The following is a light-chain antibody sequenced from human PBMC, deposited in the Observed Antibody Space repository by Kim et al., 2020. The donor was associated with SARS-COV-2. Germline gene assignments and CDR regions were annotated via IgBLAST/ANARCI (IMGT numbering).Light chain of an antibody. CDR1: QSISSY. V-gene: IGKV1-39*01. CDR2: VAS. Sequence: DIQMTQAPSSLAASVGDRVTITCRASQSISSYLNWYQQKPGRAPKLLIHVASSLQTGVPSRFSGSGSGTDFTLTISSLQPEDFATYYCQQTYSTPLTFGGGTKVEI. CDR3: QQTYSTPLT. J-gene: IGKJ4*01.